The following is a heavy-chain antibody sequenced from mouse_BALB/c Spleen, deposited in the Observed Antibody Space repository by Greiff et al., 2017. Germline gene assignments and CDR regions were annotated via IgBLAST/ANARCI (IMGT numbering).Heavy chain of an antibody. CDR1: GFTFSSFG. V-gene: IGHV5-17*02. CDR2: ISSGSSTI. Sequence: EVQRVESGGGLVQPGGSRKLSCAASGFTFSSFGMHWVRQAPEKGLEWVAYISSGSSTIYYADTVKGRFTISRDNPKNTLFLQMTSLRSEDTAMYYCARDRAMDYWGQGTSVTVSS. J-gene: IGHJ4*01. D-gene: IGHD3-2*01. CDR3: ARDRAMDY.